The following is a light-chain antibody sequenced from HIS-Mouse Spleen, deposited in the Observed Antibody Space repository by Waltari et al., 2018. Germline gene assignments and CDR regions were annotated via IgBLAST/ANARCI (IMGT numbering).Light chain of an antibody. CDR1: QSVSSY. V-gene: IGKV3-11*01. Sequence: EIVLTQSPATLSLSPGERATLSCRASQSVSSYLAWYQQKPVQAPRLLIYDASNRATGIPARFSGSGSGTDFTLTISSLEPEDFAVYYCQQRSNWPLTFGGGTK. J-gene: IGKJ4*01. CDR3: QQRSNWPLT. CDR2: DAS.